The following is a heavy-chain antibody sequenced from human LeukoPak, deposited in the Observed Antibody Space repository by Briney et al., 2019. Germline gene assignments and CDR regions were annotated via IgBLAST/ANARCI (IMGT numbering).Heavy chain of an antibody. D-gene: IGHD6-13*01. V-gene: IGHV4-4*07. CDR3: ARDLGIAAADTPFDY. J-gene: IGHJ4*02. CDR1: GGSISSYY. CDR2: IYTSGST. Sequence: SETLSLTCTVPGGSISSYYWSCIRQPARKGLEWIGRIYTSGSTNYNPYLKSRVTMSVDTSKNQFSLKLSSVTAADTAVYYCARDLGIAAADTPFDYWGQGTLVTVSS.